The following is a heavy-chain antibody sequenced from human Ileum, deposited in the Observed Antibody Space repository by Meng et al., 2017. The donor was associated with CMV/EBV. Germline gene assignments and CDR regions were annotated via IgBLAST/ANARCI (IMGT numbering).Heavy chain of an antibody. CDR2: ISYGGTYI. V-gene: IGHV3-21*01. Sequence: SLMISCAASGFTFSSYWMSWVRQAPGKGLEWVASISYGGTYIYYSDSVQGRFSICRDNPKNSMFLQMNSQRPEDTAIYYCARQTTSSSYDHWGQGTLVTVSS. D-gene: IGHD1-14*01. CDR3: ARQTTSSSYDH. CDR1: GFTFSSYW. J-gene: IGHJ5*02.